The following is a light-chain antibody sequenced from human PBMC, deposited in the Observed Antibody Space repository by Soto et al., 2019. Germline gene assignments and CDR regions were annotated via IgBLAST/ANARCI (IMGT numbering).Light chain of an antibody. CDR3: QHDNSDPGT. CDR1: QTIRRW. J-gene: IGKJ1*01. Sequence: DIEMTQSPSTLSASVGDRVTITCRASQTIRRWLAWYQQRPGKAPKVLIYDASTLESGVPARFSGSGSETEFTLTISSLQPEDSATYYCQHDNSDPGTFGQGTKVEIK. CDR2: DAS. V-gene: IGKV1-5*01.